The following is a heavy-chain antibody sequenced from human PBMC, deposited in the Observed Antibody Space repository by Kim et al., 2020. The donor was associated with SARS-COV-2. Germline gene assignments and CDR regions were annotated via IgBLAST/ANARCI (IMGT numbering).Heavy chain of an antibody. V-gene: IGHV4-59*01. D-gene: IGHD6-19*01. CDR3: ARDSGWGRAIDY. Sequence: NSQPPLTARLTISGDTSKNQFSLKRSSVTVADTAVYYCARDSGWGRAIDYWGQGALVTVS. J-gene: IGHJ4*02.